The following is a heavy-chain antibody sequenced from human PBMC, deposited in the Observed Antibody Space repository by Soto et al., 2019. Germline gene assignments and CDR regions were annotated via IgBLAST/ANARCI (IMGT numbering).Heavy chain of an antibody. Sequence: GGSLILSCAASGFTFSSYAMSWVLQAPGKGLEWVSAISGSGGSTYYADSVKGRFTISRDNSKNTLYLQMNSLRAEDTAVYYCAKDLRDFWSGDVTYAFDIWGQGTMVTVSS. V-gene: IGHV3-23*01. D-gene: IGHD3-3*01. CDR2: ISGSGGST. J-gene: IGHJ3*02. CDR1: GFTFSSYA. CDR3: AKDLRDFWSGDVTYAFDI.